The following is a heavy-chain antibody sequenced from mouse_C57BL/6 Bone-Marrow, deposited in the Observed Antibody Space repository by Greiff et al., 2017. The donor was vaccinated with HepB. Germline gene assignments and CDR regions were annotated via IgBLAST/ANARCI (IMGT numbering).Heavy chain of an antibody. Sequence: EVQLQQSGTVLARPGASVKMSCKTSGYTFTSYWMHWVKQRPGQGLEWIGAIYPGNSDTSYNQKFKGKANLTAVTSASTAYMELSSLTNEDSAVYYCTYYGSSLDYWGQGTTLSVSS. J-gene: IGHJ2*01. D-gene: IGHD1-1*01. CDR2: IYPGNSDT. V-gene: IGHV1-5*01. CDR3: TYYGSSLDY. CDR1: GYTFTSYW.